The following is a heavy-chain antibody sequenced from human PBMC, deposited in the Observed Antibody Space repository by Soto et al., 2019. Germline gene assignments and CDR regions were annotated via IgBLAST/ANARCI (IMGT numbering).Heavy chain of an antibody. J-gene: IGHJ4*02. CDR2: IKSKTDGGTT. D-gene: IGHD3-22*01. CDR3: TTSYYYDSSGYLGGPVFDY. V-gene: IGHV3-15*07. CDR1: GFTFSNAW. Sequence: GGSLRLSCAASGFTFSNAWMNWVRQAPGKGLEWVGRIKSKTDGGTTDYAAPVKGRFTISRDDSKNTLYLQMNSLKTEDTAVYYCTTSYYYDSSGYLGGPVFDYWGQGTLVTVSS.